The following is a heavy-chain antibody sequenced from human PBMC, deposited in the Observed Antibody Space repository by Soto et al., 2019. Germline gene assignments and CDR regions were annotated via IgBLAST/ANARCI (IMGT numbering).Heavy chain of an antibody. CDR2: IYPGGNT. D-gene: IGHD2-21*01. CDR1: GCSISSGHYP. Sequence: PXETLSLTCAVSGCSISSGHYPWTWIRQPPGKGLEWIGYIYPGGNTYYSPSLKSRVTIALDTSKSLVSLRLNSVTAADTAVYYCARLVGVAIYQWGQGTLVTVSS. J-gene: IGHJ4*02. CDR3: ARLVGVAIYQ. V-gene: IGHV4-30-2*01.